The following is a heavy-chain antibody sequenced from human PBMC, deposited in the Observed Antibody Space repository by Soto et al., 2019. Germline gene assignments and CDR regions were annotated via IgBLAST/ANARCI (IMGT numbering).Heavy chain of an antibody. CDR2: INPNSGGT. CDR1: GDTFSTYT. D-gene: IGHD3-3*02. J-gene: IGHJ5*02. CDR3: VKDYAHSTLGP. Sequence: ASVKVSCKASGDTFSTYTITWVRQAPGQGLEWMGWINPNSGGTNYAQKFQGWVTMTRDTSISTAYMELNSLTVDDTAIYYCVKDYAHSTLGPWGQGTLVTVSS. V-gene: IGHV1-2*04.